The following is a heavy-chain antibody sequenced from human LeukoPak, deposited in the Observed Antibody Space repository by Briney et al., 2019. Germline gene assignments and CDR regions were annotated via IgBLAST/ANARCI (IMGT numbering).Heavy chain of an antibody. D-gene: IGHD5-24*01. CDR3: ARKRDGAYDFDY. J-gene: IGHJ4*02. V-gene: IGHV3-74*01. CDR1: GCTFSSYW. Sequence: GGSLRLSCAASGCTFSSYWMHWVRQAPGKGLVWVSRIKTDGSSTSYADSVKGRFTISRDNAKNPLYLQMNSLRAEDTAVYYCARKRDGAYDFDYWGQGTLATVSS. CDR2: IKTDGSST.